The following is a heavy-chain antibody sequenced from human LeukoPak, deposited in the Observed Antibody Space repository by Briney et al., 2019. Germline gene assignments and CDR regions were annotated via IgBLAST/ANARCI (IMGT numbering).Heavy chain of an antibody. J-gene: IGHJ4*02. CDR2: ISYDGSNK. CDR3: ARDRDIVVY. CDR1: GFTFSSYG. D-gene: IGHD2-15*01. Sequence: GGSLRLSCAASGFTFSSYGMHWVRQAPGKGLEWVAVISYDGSNKYYADSVKGRFTISRDNSKNTLYLQMNSLRAEDTAVYYCARDRDIVVYWGQGTLVTVSS. V-gene: IGHV3-30*03.